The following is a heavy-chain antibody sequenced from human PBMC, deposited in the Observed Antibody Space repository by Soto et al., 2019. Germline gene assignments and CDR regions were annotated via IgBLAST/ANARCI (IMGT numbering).Heavy chain of an antibody. V-gene: IGHV3-74*01. J-gene: IGHJ4*02. CDR3: ARVAGYGDYVRIDY. Sequence: GGSLRLSCAASGFTFSSYWMHWVRQAPGKGLVWVSRINSDGSSTRYADSVKGRFTISRDNAKDTLYLQMNSLRAEDTAVYYCARVAGYGDYVRIDYWGQGTLVTVSS. D-gene: IGHD4-17*01. CDR1: GFTFSSYW. CDR2: INSDGSST.